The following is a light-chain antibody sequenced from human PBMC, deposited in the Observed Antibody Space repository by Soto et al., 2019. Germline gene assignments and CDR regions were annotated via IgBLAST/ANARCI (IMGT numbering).Light chain of an antibody. CDR2: DAS. V-gene: IGKV3-20*01. Sequence: EILLTQSPGTLSLSPGERATLSCRTSQSLSNTYLAWYQQKPGQAPRLLIFDASTRATGIPDRFSGSGSGTDFTLNISRLEPEDFAVYYCQLYGVSPKTFGQGTNVEVK. J-gene: IGKJ1*01. CDR1: QSLSNTY. CDR3: QLYGVSPKT.